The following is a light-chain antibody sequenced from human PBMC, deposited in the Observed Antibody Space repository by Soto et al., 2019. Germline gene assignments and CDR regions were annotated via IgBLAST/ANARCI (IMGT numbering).Light chain of an antibody. CDR1: QSVSSN. Sequence: EIVMTQSPATLSVSSGEIATLSCRASQSVSSNVAWYQQKPGQAPRLLIYGASTRVTGIPARCSGSGSGTEFTLTISSLQSEDFAVYYCQQYNTWLPGKTFGQGTKVDI. CDR3: QQYNTWLPGKT. CDR2: GAS. J-gene: IGKJ1*01. V-gene: IGKV3-15*01.